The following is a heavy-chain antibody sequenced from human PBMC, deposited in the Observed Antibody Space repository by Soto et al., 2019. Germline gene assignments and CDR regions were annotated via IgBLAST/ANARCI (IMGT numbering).Heavy chain of an antibody. CDR3: ARLGIVGATSYYYYGMDV. J-gene: IGHJ6*02. V-gene: IGHV4-39*01. CDR2: IYYSGST. D-gene: IGHD1-26*01. CDR1: GGSISSSSYY. Sequence: PSETLSLTCTVSGGSISSSSYYWGWIRQPPGKGLEWIGSIYYSGSTYYNPSPKSRVTTSVDTSKNQFSLKLSSVTAADTAVYYCARLGIVGATSYYYYGMDVWGQGTTVTVSS.